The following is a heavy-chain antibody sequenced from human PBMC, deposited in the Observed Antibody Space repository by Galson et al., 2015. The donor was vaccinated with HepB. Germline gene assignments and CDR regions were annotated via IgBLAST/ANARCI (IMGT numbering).Heavy chain of an antibody. CDR2: ISGSSAYI. CDR3: ASRRRFKTGSGPEDY. Sequence: SLRLSCAASGFTFNTYSMIWVRQAPGQGLQWVSAISGSSAYIFYADSVKGRFTISRDNAKNSLYLQMNSLRAEDTAIHYCASRRRFKTGSGPEDYWGQGTLVTVSS. V-gene: IGHV3-21*01. CDR1: GFTFNTYS. D-gene: IGHD2-8*02. J-gene: IGHJ4*02.